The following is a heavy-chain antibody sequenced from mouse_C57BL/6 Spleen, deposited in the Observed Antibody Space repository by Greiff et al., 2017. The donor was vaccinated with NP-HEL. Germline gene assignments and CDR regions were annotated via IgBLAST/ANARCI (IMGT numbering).Heavy chain of an antibody. Sequence: EVQLVESGPELVKPGASVKMSCKASGYTFTDYNMHWVKQSHGKSLEWIGYINPNNGGTSYNQKFKGKATLTVNKSSSTAYMELRSLTSEDSAVYYCAREGAYYSNYWFAYWGQGTLVTVSA. D-gene: IGHD2-5*01. CDR2: INPNNGGT. V-gene: IGHV1-22*01. CDR3: AREGAYYSNYWFAY. CDR1: GYTFTDYN. J-gene: IGHJ3*01.